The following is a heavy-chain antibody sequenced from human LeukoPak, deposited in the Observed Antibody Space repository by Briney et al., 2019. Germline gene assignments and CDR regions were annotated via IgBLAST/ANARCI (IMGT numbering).Heavy chain of an antibody. V-gene: IGHV3-30-3*01. CDR1: GFTFSSYA. D-gene: IGHD3-16*01. CDR2: ISYDGSNK. Sequence: GGSLRLSCAASGFTFSSYAMHWVRQAPGKGLEWVAVISYDGSNKYYADSVKGRFTISRDNAKNSLYLQVNSLRAEDTAVYYCARKGLGDYWGQGTLVTVSS. J-gene: IGHJ4*02. CDR3: ARKGLGDY.